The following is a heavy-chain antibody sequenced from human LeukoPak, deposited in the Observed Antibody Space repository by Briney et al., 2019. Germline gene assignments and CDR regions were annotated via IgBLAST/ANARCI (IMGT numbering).Heavy chain of an antibody. Sequence: GGSLRLSCAASGFTFSSYWMSWVRQAPGKGLEWVANIKQDGSEKYYVNSVKGRFTISRDNAKNSLYLQMNSLRAEDTAVYYCARDDTVTTRVGFIDWGQGTLVTVSS. CDR1: GFTFSSYW. J-gene: IGHJ4*02. CDR3: ARDDTVTTRVGFID. V-gene: IGHV3-7*01. CDR2: IKQDGSEK. D-gene: IGHD4-17*01.